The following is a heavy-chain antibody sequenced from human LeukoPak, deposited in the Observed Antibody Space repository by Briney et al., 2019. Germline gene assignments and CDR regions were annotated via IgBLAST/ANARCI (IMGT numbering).Heavy chain of an antibody. CDR2: FDPEDGET. V-gene: IGHV1-24*01. J-gene: IGHJ4*02. CDR1: GYTLTELS. Sequence: GASVKVSCKVSGYTLTELSMHWVRQAPGKGLEWMGGFDPEDGETIYAQKFQGRVTMTEDTSTDTAYMELSSLRSEDTAVYYCARDTSSSSWYEDDYWGQGTLVTVSS. D-gene: IGHD6-13*01. CDR3: ARDTSSSSWYEDDY.